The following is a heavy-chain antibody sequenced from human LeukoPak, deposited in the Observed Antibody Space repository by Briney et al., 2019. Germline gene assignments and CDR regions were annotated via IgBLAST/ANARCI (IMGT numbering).Heavy chain of an antibody. CDR2: ISSSASTI. D-gene: IGHD3-22*01. Sequence: PGGSLRLSCAASGFTFSSYEMNWVRQAPGKGLEWVSYISSSASTIYYADSVKGRFTISRDNAKNSLYLQMNSLRAEDTAVYYCARGRTSGYAGTFDYWGQGTLVTVPS. CDR3: ARGRTSGYAGTFDY. CDR1: GFTFSSYE. V-gene: IGHV3-48*03. J-gene: IGHJ4*02.